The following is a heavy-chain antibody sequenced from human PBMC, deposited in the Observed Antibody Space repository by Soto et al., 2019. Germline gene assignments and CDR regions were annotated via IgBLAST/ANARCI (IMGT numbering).Heavy chain of an antibody. CDR3: ARANYYDSSGYQPRLDY. CDR1: GGSISSGGYS. Sequence: PSETLSLTCAVSGGSISSGGYSWSWIRQPPGKGLEWIGYIYHSGSTYYNPSLKSRVTISVDRSKNQFSLKLSSVTAADTAVYYCARANYYDSSGYQPRLDYWGQGTLVTSPQ. CDR2: IYHSGST. D-gene: IGHD3-22*01. V-gene: IGHV4-30-2*01. J-gene: IGHJ4*02.